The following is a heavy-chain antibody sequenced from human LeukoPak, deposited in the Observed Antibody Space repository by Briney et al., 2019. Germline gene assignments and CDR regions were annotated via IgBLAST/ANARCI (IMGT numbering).Heavy chain of an antibody. Sequence: PGGSLRLSCAASGFTVSSYYMSWVRQAPGKGLEWVSVIYSGGSTYYADSVKGRFTISRDNSKNTLYLQMNSLRAEDTAVYYCARDRYCSGGSCSGWYFDLWGRGTLVTVSS. CDR3: ARDRYCSGGSCSGWYFDL. J-gene: IGHJ2*01. CDR1: GFTVSSYY. V-gene: IGHV3-53*01. D-gene: IGHD2-15*01. CDR2: IYSGGST.